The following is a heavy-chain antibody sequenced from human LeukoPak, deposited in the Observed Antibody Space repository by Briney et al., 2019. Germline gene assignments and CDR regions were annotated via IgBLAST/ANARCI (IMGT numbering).Heavy chain of an antibody. Sequence: PGGSLRLSCAASGFTFDDYAMHWVRQAPGKGLEWVSLISWDGGSSYYADSVKGRFTISRDNNKNSLYLQMNSLRAEDTALYYCAKDSVAVTGTGNIDYWGQGTLVTVSS. V-gene: IGHV3-43D*03. D-gene: IGHD6-19*01. CDR1: GFTFDDYA. J-gene: IGHJ4*02. CDR3: AKDSVAVTGTGNIDY. CDR2: ISWDGGSS.